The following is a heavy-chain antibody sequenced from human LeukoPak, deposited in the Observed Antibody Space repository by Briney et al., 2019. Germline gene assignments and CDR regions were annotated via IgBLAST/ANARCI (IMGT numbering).Heavy chain of an antibody. J-gene: IGHJ4*02. Sequence: SVKVSCKASGGTFSSYAISWVRQAPGQGLEWMGGIIPIFGTANYAQKFQGRVTITADESTSTAYMALSSLRSEDTAVYYCASAPIRGYSGYDTFDHWGQGTLATVSS. V-gene: IGHV1-69*13. D-gene: IGHD5-12*01. CDR1: GGTFSSYA. CDR2: IIPIFGTA. CDR3: ASAPIRGYSGYDTFDH.